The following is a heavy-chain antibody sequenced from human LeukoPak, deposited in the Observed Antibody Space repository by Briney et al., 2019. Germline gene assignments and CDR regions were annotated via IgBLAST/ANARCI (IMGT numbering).Heavy chain of an antibody. CDR1: GYTFTGYY. CDR3: ARGGMITFGGVIVLIFDY. J-gene: IGHJ4*02. V-gene: IGHV1-2*02. CDR2: INPNSGGT. Sequence: ASVKVSCKASGYTFTGYYMHWVRQAPGQGLEWMGWINPNSGGTNYAQKFQGRVTMTRDTSISTAYVELSRLRSDDTAVYYCARGGMITFGGVIVLIFDYWGQGTLVTVSS. D-gene: IGHD3-16*02.